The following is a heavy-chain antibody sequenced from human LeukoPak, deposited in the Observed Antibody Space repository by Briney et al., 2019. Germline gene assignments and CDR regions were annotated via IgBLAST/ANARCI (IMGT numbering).Heavy chain of an antibody. CDR3: PKGRVITIFGVVTPFDS. CDR2: ISGSGGST. V-gene: IGHV3-23*01. CDR1: GFTFSSYA. Sequence: QPGGSLRLSCAASGFTFSSYAMSWVRQAPGKGLEWVSVISGSGGSTYYADSVKGRFTISRDNSKNTLYLQMNSLRAEDTAVYFCPKGRVITIFGVVTPFDSWGQGTLVTVSS. J-gene: IGHJ4*02. D-gene: IGHD3-3*01.